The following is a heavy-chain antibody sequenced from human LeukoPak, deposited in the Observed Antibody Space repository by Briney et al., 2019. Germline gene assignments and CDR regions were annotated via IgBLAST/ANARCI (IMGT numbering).Heavy chain of an antibody. J-gene: IGHJ3*02. V-gene: IGHV4-4*07. CDR2: IYTTGNT. Sequence: SETLSLTCTVSGGSITSYCWSWIRQPAGKGLEWIGRIYTTGNTDYNPSLKSRVTMSVDTSKSHFSLKLSSVTAADTAVYYCARNVRGGALDIWGQGTMVTVSS. CDR1: GGSITSYC. CDR3: ARNVRGGALDI. D-gene: IGHD2-15*01.